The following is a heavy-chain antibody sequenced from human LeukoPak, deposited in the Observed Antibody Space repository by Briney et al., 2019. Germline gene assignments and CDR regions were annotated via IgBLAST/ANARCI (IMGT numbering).Heavy chain of an antibody. D-gene: IGHD1-26*01. CDR3: ARKIGSYYDY. J-gene: IGHJ4*02. Sequence: SETLSLTCTVSGYSISSGYYWSWIRQPPGKGLEWIGYIFYSGSTNYNPSLKSRVTISVDTSKNQFSLKLSSVTAADTAVYYCARKIGSYYDYWGQGTLVTVSS. V-gene: IGHV4-61*01. CDR2: IFYSGST. CDR1: GYSISSGYY.